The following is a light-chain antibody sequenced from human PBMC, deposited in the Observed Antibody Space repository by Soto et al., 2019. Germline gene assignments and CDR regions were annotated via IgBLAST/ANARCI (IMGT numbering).Light chain of an antibody. Sequence: DIQMTQSPSTLSASVGDRVTITCRASQNIDSWLAWYQQKPGKAPKLLIYKASSLETGVPSRFSGSGSGTELTLTIDSLQPDDFATYYCQQYNSYWTFGQGTKVEIK. V-gene: IGKV1-5*03. CDR3: QQYNSYWT. CDR2: KAS. CDR1: QNIDSW. J-gene: IGKJ1*01.